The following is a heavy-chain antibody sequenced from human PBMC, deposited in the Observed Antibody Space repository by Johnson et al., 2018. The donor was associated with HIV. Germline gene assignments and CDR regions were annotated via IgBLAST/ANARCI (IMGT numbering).Heavy chain of an antibody. CDR3: AREMAWEDAFDI. CDR2: INWNGGRT. V-gene: IGHV3-20*04. CDR1: GFTFDDYG. J-gene: IGHJ3*02. Sequence: VQLVESGGGVVRPGGSLRLSCAASGFTFDDYGMNWVRQGPGKGLEWVSGINWNGGRTGYADSVKGRVTISRDNAKNSLYLQMNSLRAEDTAVFYCAREMAWEDAFDIWGQGTMVTVSS. D-gene: IGHD5-24*01.